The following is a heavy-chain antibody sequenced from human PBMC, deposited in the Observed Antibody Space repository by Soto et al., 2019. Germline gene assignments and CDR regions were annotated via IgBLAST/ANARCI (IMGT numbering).Heavy chain of an antibody. CDR3: ARGVFYYYGSSGYSPDY. Sequence: PGGSLRLSGEVSGFTSSSYFMHWVRQAPGKGLEWVALISFDGGKKNYADSVKGRFNISRDNSKNMMYLQMNSLRPEDTAVYYCARGVFYYYGSSGYSPDYWGQGTLVTFSS. CDR1: GFTSSSYF. J-gene: IGHJ4*02. CDR2: ISFDGGKK. D-gene: IGHD3-22*01. V-gene: IGHV3-30-3*01.